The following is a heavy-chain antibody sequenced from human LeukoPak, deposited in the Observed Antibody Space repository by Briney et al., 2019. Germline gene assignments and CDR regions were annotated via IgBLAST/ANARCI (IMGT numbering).Heavy chain of an antibody. D-gene: IGHD3-22*01. V-gene: IGHV1-2*06. CDR2: INPNSGGT. J-gene: IGHJ5*02. Sequence: ASVKVSCKASRYTFTGYYMHWVRQAPGQGLEWMGRINPNSGGTNYAQKFQGRVTMTRDTSISTAYMELSRLRSDDTAVYYCARGVYYYDSSGYYETPWGQGTLVTVSS. CDR3: ARGVYYYDSSGYYETP. CDR1: RYTFTGYY.